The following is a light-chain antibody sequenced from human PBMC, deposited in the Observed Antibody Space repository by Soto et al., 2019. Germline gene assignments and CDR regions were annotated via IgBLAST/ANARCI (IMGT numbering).Light chain of an antibody. CDR1: QSVNSN. V-gene: IGKV3-15*01. CDR3: QQYNDWPLT. J-gene: IGKJ4*01. Sequence: EKVMTQSPATLSVSPGERATLSCRASQSVNSNLAWYQQKPGQAPRLLLYGASTRATGIPARCSGSASGTEFTLTIIILQSEDSAVYYCQQYNDWPLTFGGGTKVEIK. CDR2: GAS.